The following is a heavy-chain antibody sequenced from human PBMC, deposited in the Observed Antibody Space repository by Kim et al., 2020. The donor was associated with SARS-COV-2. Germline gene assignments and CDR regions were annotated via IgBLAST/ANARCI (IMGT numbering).Heavy chain of an antibody. CDR3: AKDSIRRNGVFDAFDI. CDR1: GFTFSDYA. CDR2: IEGDDSNS. J-gene: IGHJ3*02. D-gene: IGHD5-12*01. Sequence: GGSLRLSCAASGFTFSDYAMSWVRQAPGRGLEWVSSIEGDDSNSYYADSVKGRFTISRDNSKNTLYLQMNSLRAEDTAVYSCAKDSIRRNGVFDAFDIWGQGTMVTVSS. V-gene: IGHV3-23*01.